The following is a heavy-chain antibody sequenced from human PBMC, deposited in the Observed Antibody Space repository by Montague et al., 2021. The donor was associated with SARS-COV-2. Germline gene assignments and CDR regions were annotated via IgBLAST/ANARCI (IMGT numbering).Heavy chain of an antibody. V-gene: IGHV6-1*01. CDR3: ARIPVGSNYYFDF. CDR1: GDSVSSNIAT. Sequence: CAISGDSVSSNIATWNWIRQSPSSGLEWLGRTYYRSKWYNDYAESVKSRITIDPDTSKHQFSLHLNSVTPEDTAVYYCARIPVGSNYYFDFWGQGTLVTVSS. CDR2: TYYRSKWYN. D-gene: IGHD4-11*01. J-gene: IGHJ4*02.